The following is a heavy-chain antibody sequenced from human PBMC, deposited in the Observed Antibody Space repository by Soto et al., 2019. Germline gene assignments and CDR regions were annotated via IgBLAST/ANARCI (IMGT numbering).Heavy chain of an antibody. CDR2: INTDGSKT. CDR3: ATVATNSYNWLDP. V-gene: IGHV3-74*01. D-gene: IGHD5-12*01. J-gene: IGHJ5*02. CDR1: GFPFSTFW. Sequence: GGSLRLSCAASGFPFSTFWMHWVRPAPGKGLVWVSRINTDGSKTTYAASVKGRFTISRDNAKNTVYLQMDSLRAEDTAVYYCATVATNSYNWLDPWGQGTLVTVSS.